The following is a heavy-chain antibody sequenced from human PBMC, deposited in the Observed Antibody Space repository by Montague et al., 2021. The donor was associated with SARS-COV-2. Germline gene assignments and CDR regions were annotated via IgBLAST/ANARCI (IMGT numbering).Heavy chain of an antibody. CDR2: IYYSGST. CDR3: ARGVPLGYDLWGGYPEIGDFDY. V-gene: IGHV4-39*01. D-gene: IGHD3-3*01. CDR1: GGSISSSSYY. J-gene: IGHJ4*02. Sequence: SETLSLTCTVSGGSISSSSYYWGWIRQPPGKGLEWIGSIYYSGSTYYNPSLKSRVTISVDTSKNQFSLKLSSVTAADTAVYYCARGVPLGYDLWGGYPEIGDFDYWGQGTLVTVSS.